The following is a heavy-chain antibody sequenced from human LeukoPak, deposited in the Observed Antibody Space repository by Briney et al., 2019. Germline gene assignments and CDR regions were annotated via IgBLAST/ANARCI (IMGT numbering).Heavy chain of an antibody. D-gene: IGHD3-9*01. J-gene: IGHJ4*02. CDR1: GYSFTSYW. Sequence: GESLKISCKGSGYSFTSYWNGWVRQMPGKGLEWMGIIYPGDSDTRYSPSFQGQVTISADKSISTAYLQWSSLKASDTAMYYCARLFKKTYYGILTGYYTAFDYWGQGTLVTVSS. V-gene: IGHV5-51*01. CDR3: ARLFKKTYYGILTGYYTAFDY. CDR2: IYPGDSDT.